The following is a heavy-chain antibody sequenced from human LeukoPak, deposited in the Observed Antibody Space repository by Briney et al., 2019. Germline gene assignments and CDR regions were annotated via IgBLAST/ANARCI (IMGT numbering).Heavy chain of an antibody. V-gene: IGHV4-38-2*02. Sequence: PSETLSLTCTVSGFSISTGYYWGWIRQPPGQGLEWIGTILRSGTTYYNPSLKSRVTMSVDPSKNQFSLKLTSVTVADTATYYCVRQGTNSGYYLLDHWGQGHPVIVSS. CDR1: GFSISTGYY. D-gene: IGHD3-22*01. J-gene: IGHJ4*02. CDR2: ILRSGTT. CDR3: VRQGTNSGYYLLDH.